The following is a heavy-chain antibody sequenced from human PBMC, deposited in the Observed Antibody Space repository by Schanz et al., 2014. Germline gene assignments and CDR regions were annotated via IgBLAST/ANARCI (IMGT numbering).Heavy chain of an antibody. J-gene: IGHJ3*02. D-gene: IGHD4-4*01. Sequence: QLQLQESGPGLVKPSETLSLTCTVSGASISGSSDYWGWIRQSPGKGLEWIGNIYYKGTTYYNPPLKLEVPIPVDTPKNKVPLNLATVAAADTAVFYCARRDNYLSAFDIWGQGTMVTVSS. CDR3: ARRDNYLSAFDI. CDR1: GASISGSSDY. V-gene: IGHV4-39*01. CDR2: IYYKGTT.